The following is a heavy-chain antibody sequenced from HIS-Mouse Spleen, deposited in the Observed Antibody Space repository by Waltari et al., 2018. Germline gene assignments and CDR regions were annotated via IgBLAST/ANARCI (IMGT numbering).Heavy chain of an antibody. CDR3: AREIPYSSSWYDWYFDL. CDR1: GGSISSSSYY. CDR2: IYYSGGT. J-gene: IGHJ2*01. Sequence: QLQLQESGPGLVKPSETLSLTCTVPGGSISSSSYYWGWLRQPPGKGLEWIGSIYYSGGTYYNPSLKRLVTISVDTSKNQFSLKLSSVTAADTAVYYCAREIPYSSSWYDWYFDLWGRGTLVTVSS. V-gene: IGHV4-39*07. D-gene: IGHD6-13*01.